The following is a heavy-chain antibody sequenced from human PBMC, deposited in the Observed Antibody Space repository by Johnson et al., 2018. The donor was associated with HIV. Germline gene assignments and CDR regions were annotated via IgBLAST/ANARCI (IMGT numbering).Heavy chain of an antibody. Sequence: QVQLVESGGGVVRPGGSLRLSCAASGFSFNDYAMHWVRQAPGKGLEWVAVISFDGGAIYYADSVEGRFTISRDTSRDTLYLQMNSLRAEDTAVYYCAKTAWVFEGDAFDIWGQGTLVTVSS. CDR1: GFSFNDYA. CDR2: ISFDGGAI. CDR3: AKTAWVFEGDAFDI. V-gene: IGHV3-30-3*02. J-gene: IGHJ3*02. D-gene: IGHD3-3*01.